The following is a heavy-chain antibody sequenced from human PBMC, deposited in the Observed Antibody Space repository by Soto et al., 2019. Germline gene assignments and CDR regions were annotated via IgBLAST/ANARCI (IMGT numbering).Heavy chain of an antibody. CDR1: GGTFSMYA. J-gene: IGHJ6*02. D-gene: IGHD3-22*01. CDR3: ARGHYYDSRRGMDV. Sequence: SVKVSCKASGGTFSMYAISCVLQSAGQGLDWMGGIIPIFGTANYAQKFQGRVTITADESTSTAYMELSSLRSEDTAVYYCARGHYYDSRRGMDVWGQGTTVTVSS. CDR2: IIPIFGTA. V-gene: IGHV1-69*13.